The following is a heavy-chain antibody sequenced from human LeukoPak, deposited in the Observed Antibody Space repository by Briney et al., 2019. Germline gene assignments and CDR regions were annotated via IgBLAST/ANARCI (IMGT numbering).Heavy chain of an antibody. CDR2: IYSGGST. V-gene: IGHV3-66*02. CDR3: AREYYCSGGSCYSGMIVY. D-gene: IGHD2-15*01. Sequence: GGSLRLSCSASGFSFSREYMSWVRQAPGKGLEWVSVIYSGGSTYSADSVKSRFTISRDNSKNTLYLQMNSLRAEDTAVYYCAREYYCSGGSCYSGMIVYWGQGTLVTVSS. CDR1: GFSFSREY. J-gene: IGHJ4*02.